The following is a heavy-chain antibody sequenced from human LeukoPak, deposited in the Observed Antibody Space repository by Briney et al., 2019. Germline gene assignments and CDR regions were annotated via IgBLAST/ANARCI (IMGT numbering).Heavy chain of an antibody. CDR3: ARRWFGESYGGDREEDY. CDR2: IIPIFGTA. V-gene: IGHV1-69*05. D-gene: IGHD3-10*01. Sequence: SVKVSCKASGGTFSSYAISWVRQAPGQGLEWMGGIIPIFGTANYAQKFQGRVTITTDESTSTAYMELSSLRSEDTAVYYCARRWFGESYGGDREEDYWGQGTLVTVSS. CDR1: GGTFSSYA. J-gene: IGHJ4*02.